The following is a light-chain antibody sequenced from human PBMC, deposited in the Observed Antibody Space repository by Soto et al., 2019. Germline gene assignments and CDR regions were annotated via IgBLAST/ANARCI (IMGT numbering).Light chain of an antibody. CDR1: SSDVGGYNY. J-gene: IGLJ2*01. V-gene: IGLV2-14*01. CDR3: SSYTSSSTLVV. CDR2: DVS. Sequence: QPVLTQPASVSGSPGQSITISCTGNSSDVGGYNYVSWYQQHPGKAPKLMIYDVSNRPSGVSNRFSGSKSGNTASLTISGRQAEDEAYYYCSSYTSSSTLVVFGGGTKLSVL.